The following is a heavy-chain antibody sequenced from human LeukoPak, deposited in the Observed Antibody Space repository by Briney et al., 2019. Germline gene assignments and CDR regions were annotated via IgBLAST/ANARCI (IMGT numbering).Heavy chain of an antibody. CDR2: ISGSGGST. D-gene: IGHD3-10*01. CDR1: GFIFSSYG. V-gene: IGHV3-23*01. CDR3: ARTRGPSYYYYGMDV. Sequence: GGSLRLSCAASGFIFSSYGMYWARQAPGKGLEWVSAISGSGGSTYYADSVKGRFTISRDNSKNTLYLQMNSLRAEDTAVYYCARTRGPSYYYYGMDVWGQGTTVTVSS. J-gene: IGHJ6*02.